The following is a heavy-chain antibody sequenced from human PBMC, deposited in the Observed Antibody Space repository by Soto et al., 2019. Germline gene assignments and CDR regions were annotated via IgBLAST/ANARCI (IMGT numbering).Heavy chain of an antibody. CDR2: INPSGDST. Sequence: GSLRLSCVASGFTFSRHGLSWVRQAPGKGLEWVSTINPSGDSTFYADSVKGRFTISRDNSKNTVYLQMNSLSVGDTAVYLCAKVDVSTAGSFDYWGQGALVTVSS. V-gene: IGHV3-23*01. CDR3: AKVDVSTAGSFDY. D-gene: IGHD6-13*01. J-gene: IGHJ4*02. CDR1: GFTFSRHG.